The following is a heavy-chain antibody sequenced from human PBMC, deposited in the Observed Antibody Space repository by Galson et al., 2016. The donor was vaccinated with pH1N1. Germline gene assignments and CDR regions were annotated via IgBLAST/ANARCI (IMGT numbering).Heavy chain of an antibody. CDR2: MNPNSGNT. Sequence: SVKVSCKASRNTFTSHDINWVRQATGQGLEWMGWMNPNSGNTGYAQKFQGKVTFTRNTSIITAYMELSSLRVEDTAVYYCVKDKVTYNWKPGAMDVWGQGTTVTVSS. CDR3: VKDKVTYNWKPGAMDV. J-gene: IGHJ6*02. D-gene: IGHD1-20*01. CDR1: RNTFTSHD. V-gene: IGHV1-8*03.